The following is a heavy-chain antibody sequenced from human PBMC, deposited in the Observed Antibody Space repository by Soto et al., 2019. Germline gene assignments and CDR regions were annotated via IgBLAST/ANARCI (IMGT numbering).Heavy chain of an antibody. V-gene: IGHV3-30-3*01. CDR2: ISYDGSNK. D-gene: IGHD6-13*01. CDR1: GFTFSSYA. Sequence: QVQLVESGGGVVQPGRSLRLSCAASGFTFSSYAMHWVRQAPGKGLEWVAVISYDGSNKYYADTVKGRFTISRDKSKNTLYLQMNSLRAEDTAVYYCARGDSSSWYLDAFDIWGQGTMVTVSS. CDR3: ARGDSSSWYLDAFDI. J-gene: IGHJ3*02.